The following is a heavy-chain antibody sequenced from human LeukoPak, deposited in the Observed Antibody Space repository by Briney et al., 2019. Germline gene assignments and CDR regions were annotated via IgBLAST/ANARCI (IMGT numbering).Heavy chain of an antibody. V-gene: IGHV4-59*08. CDR3: ARHADSGSGYYDY. Sequence: SETLSLTCTVSGGSINNYYWSWIRHPPGKGLEWIGYIYYSGSTNYNPSLKSRVTISVYTSKNHFSLRLSSVTAADTAVYYCARHADSGSGYYDYWGQGVLVTVSS. CDR2: IYYSGST. CDR1: GGSINNYY. D-gene: IGHD3-3*01. J-gene: IGHJ4*02.